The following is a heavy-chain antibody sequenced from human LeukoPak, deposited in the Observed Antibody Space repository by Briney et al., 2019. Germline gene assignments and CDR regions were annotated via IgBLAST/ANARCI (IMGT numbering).Heavy chain of an antibody. D-gene: IGHD5-24*01. J-gene: IGHJ6*03. CDR3: ARIMTTIDAAVYYYYYMDV. V-gene: IGHV5-51*01. Sequence: GESLKISCKGSRYSFTSYWIGWVRQMPGKGLEWMGIIYPGDSDTRYSPSFQGQVTISADESISTAYLQWSSLKASDTAMYYCARIMTTIDAAVYYYYYMDVWGKGTTVTVSS. CDR2: IYPGDSDT. CDR1: RYSFTSYW.